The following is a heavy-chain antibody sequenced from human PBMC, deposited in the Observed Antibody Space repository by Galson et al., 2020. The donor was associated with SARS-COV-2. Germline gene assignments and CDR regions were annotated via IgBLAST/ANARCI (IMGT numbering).Heavy chain of an antibody. CDR1: KFTFSSYE. CDR3: ARKSGDYYDSGSYYKRFDY. D-gene: IGHD3-10*01. J-gene: IGHJ4*02. Sequence: GESLKISCAASKFTFSSYEMSWVRQAPGKGLEWVSYISSSGSTIYYADSVKGRFTISRDNAKNSLYLQMNSLRAEDTAVYYCARKSGDYYDSGSYYKRFDYWGQGTLVTVSS. V-gene: IGHV3-48*03. CDR2: ISSSGSTI.